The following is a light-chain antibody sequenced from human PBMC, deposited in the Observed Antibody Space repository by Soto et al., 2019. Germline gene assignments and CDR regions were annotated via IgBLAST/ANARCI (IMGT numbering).Light chain of an antibody. CDR3: QQYDDWPPWT. CDR2: AAS. J-gene: IGKJ1*01. V-gene: IGKV1-27*01. CDR1: QGISNY. Sequence: DIQMTQSPSSLSASVGDRVTITCRASQGISNYLAWYQQKPGKVPKLLIYAASTLQSGVPSRFSGSGSGTDFTLTISSLQSEDFGVYYCQQYDDWPPWTFGQGTKVEIK.